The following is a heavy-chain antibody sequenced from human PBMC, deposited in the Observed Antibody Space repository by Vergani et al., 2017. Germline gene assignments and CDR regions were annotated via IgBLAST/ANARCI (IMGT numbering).Heavy chain of an antibody. CDR2: IYYSGST. Sequence: QVQLQESVPGLVKPSQTLSLTCTVSGGSISSGGYYWSWIRQHPGKGLEWIGYIYYSGSTYYNPSLKSRVTISVDTSKNQFSLKLSSVTAADTAVYYCARATAVSLYSSGWYGRVRSLFDYWGQGTLVTVSS. CDR1: GGSISSGGYY. V-gene: IGHV4-31*03. J-gene: IGHJ4*02. D-gene: IGHD6-19*01. CDR3: ARATAVSLYSSGWYGRVRSLFDY.